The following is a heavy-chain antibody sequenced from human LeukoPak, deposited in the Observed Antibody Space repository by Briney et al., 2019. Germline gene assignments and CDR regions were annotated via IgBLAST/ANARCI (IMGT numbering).Heavy chain of an antibody. D-gene: IGHD3-10*01. Sequence: PSQTLSLTCTVSGGSISSGGYYWSWIRQPPGKGLEWIGYIYHSGSTYYNPSLKSRVTISVDRSKNQFSLKLSSVTAADTAVYYCARRTVTASGITMVRASDIWGQGTMVTVSS. CDR1: GGSISSGGYY. J-gene: IGHJ3*02. CDR2: IYHSGST. V-gene: IGHV4-30-2*01. CDR3: ARRTVTASGITMVRASDI.